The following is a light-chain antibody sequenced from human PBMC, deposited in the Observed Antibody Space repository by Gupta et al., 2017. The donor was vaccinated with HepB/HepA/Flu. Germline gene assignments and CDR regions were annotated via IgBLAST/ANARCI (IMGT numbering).Light chain of an antibody. CDR1: SSDVGGYIY. J-gene: IGLJ1*01. V-gene: IGLV2-11*01. Sequence: QSALTQPRSVSGSPGQSVTIPCTGTSSDVGGYIYVSWYQHHPGKAPKLVIYDVTKRPSGVPDRFSGSKSGNTASLTISGLQAEDDADYYCCSYAGTYIHYVFGTGTKVTVL. CDR3: CSYAGTYIHYV. CDR2: DVT.